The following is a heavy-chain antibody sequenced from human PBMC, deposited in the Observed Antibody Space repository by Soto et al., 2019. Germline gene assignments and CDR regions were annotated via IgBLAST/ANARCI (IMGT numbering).Heavy chain of an antibody. J-gene: IGHJ6*02. Sequence: EGQLLESGGGLVRPGGSLTLSCAGSGFTFSRYAMTWVRQAPGKGLEWVSSITVTDGRRKYADSVKGRFTISTDTHKNIVYLQMNSLIAEDTALYYCATESMYVVVVGSTRDHDYGMDVWGQGTTVIVS. CDR1: GFTFSRYA. V-gene: IGHV3-23*01. CDR2: ITVTDGRR. D-gene: IGHD2-15*01. CDR3: ATESMYVVVVGSTRDHDYGMDV.